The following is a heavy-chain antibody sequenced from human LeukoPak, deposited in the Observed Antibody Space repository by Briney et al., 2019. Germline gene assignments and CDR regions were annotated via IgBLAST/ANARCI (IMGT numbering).Heavy chain of an antibody. CDR3: ARISDDGLWWPFDY. V-gene: IGHV1-8*03. D-gene: IGHD2-21*01. J-gene: IGHJ4*02. CDR1: GYTFTSYY. CDR2: MNPNSGNT. Sequence: ASVKVSCKASGYTFTSYYMHWVRQAPGQGLEWMGWMNPNSGNTGYAQKFQGRVTITRNTSISTAYMELSSLRSEDTAVYYCARISDDGLWWPFDYWGQGTLVTVSS.